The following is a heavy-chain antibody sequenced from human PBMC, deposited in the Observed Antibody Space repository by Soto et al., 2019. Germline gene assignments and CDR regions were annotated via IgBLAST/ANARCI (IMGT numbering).Heavy chain of an antibody. J-gene: IGHJ6*01. Sequence: GESLKISCKGSGYSFTSYWISWVRQMPGKGLEWMGRIDPSDSYTNYSPSFQGHVTISADKSISTAYLQWSRLKASDTAMYYCARSNDYDSSGDYYTSYTCGRGFWGQGTRVTVAS. CDR3: ARSNDYDSSGDYYTSYTCGRGF. CDR2: IDPSDSYT. D-gene: IGHD3-22*01. V-gene: IGHV5-10-1*01. CDR1: GYSFTSYW.